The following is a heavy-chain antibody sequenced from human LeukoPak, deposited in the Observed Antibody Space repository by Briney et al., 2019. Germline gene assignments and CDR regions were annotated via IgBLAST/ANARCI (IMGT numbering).Heavy chain of an antibody. D-gene: IGHD5-18*01. J-gene: IGHJ4*02. CDR1: GFTFSSYE. CDR3: AKRIQSAMATGY. V-gene: IGHV3-48*03. CDR2: ISSSGSTI. Sequence: GGSLRLSCAASGFTFSSYEMNWVRQAPGKGLEWVSYISSSGSTIYYADSVKGRFTISRDNSKNTLYLQMNSLRAEDTAVYYCAKRIQSAMATGYWGQGTLVTVSS.